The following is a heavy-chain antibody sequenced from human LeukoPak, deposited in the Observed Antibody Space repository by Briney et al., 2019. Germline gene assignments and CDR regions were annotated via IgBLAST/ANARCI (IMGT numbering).Heavy chain of an antibody. D-gene: IGHD2-21*01. V-gene: IGHV3-66*01. J-gene: IGHJ4*02. Sequence: GGSLRLSCAASGFTFTSYGMSWVRQAPGKGLEWVSVIYSGGSTYYADSVKGRFTISRDNSKNTLYLQMNSLRAEDTAVYYCATGVPGAYRIIYWGQGTLVTVSS. CDR2: IYSGGST. CDR1: GFTFTSYG. CDR3: ATGVPGAYRIIY.